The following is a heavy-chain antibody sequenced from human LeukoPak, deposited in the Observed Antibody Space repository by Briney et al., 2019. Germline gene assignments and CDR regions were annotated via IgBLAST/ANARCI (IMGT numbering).Heavy chain of an antibody. Sequence: PAGSLRLSCAASGFTFSSYEMNWVRQAPGKGLEWVSYISSSGSTIYYADSVKGRFTISRDNAKNSLYLRMNSLRAEDTAVYYCARAYGVGFDYWGQGTLLTVSS. V-gene: IGHV3-48*03. D-gene: IGHD4-17*01. CDR3: ARAYGVGFDY. CDR2: ISSSGSTI. J-gene: IGHJ4*02. CDR1: GFTFSSYE.